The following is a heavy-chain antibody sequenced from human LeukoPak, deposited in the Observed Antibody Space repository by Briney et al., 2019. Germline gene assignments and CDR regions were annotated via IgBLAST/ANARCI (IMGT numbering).Heavy chain of an antibody. CDR3: ARTTATMITHYYYYMDV. CDR1: GFSLSTSGMC. Sequence: SGPALVKPTQTLTLTCTFSGFSLSTSGMCVSWVRQPPGKALEWLARIDWDDDKYYSASLRTRLTISKDTSKNQVVVTMTNMDPVDTATYYCARTTATMITHYYYYMDVWGKGTTVTVSS. J-gene: IGHJ6*03. CDR2: IDWDDDK. V-gene: IGHV2-70*11. D-gene: IGHD3-16*01.